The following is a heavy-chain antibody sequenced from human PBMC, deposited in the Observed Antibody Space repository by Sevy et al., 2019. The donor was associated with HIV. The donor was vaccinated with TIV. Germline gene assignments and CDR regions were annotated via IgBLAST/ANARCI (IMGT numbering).Heavy chain of an antibody. D-gene: IGHD3-3*01. CDR3: VKQLLTIFAVVGPHDAYDL. V-gene: IGHV3-64D*06. CDR2: ILKDGGTT. CDR1: GFTFSTNA. Sequence: GGSLRLSCSASGFTFSTNAMHWVRQAPGKGLEYVSAILKDGGTTFYPDSVKGRFTISRDNSKNTLYLQMRRLTPDDSAGYYCVKQLLTIFAVVGPHDAYDLWGRGTMVTVSS. J-gene: IGHJ3*01.